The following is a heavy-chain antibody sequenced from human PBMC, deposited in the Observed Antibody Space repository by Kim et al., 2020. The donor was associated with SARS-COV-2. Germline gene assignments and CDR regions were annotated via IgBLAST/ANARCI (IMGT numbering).Heavy chain of an antibody. J-gene: IGHJ4*02. CDR3: ARLITMVRGGIDY. V-gene: IGHV3-23*01. Sequence: ESVEGPFTISRDTSKNTLYLQMNSLRAEDTAVYYCARLITMVRGGIDYWGQGTLVTVSS. D-gene: IGHD3-10*01.